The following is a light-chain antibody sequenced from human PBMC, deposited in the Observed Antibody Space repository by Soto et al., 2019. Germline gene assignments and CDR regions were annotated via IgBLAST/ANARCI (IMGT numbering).Light chain of an antibody. V-gene: IGKV3-20*01. CDR3: QQSGYSPIT. CDR2: GAS. CDR1: QSVSSNY. Sequence: EIVLTQSPGTLSLSPGERATFSCRASQSVSSNYLAWYQQKRGQAPRLLMFGASSRATGIPDRFSGSGSGTDFTLTIYRLEPEDFAVYYCQQSGYSPITFGQGTRLEIK. J-gene: IGKJ5*01.